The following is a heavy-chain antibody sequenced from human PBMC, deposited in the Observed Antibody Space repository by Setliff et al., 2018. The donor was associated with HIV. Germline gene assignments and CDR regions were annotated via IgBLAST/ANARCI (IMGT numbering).Heavy chain of an antibody. Sequence: PGGSLRLSCAASGFTLSNYAMHWVRQAPGKGLEWVSLISYDGSNKCYADSVKGRFAISIDTSKNTLYLQMNSLRAEDTAVYYCARGDYSFWSGYLYWGQGTLVTVSS. D-gene: IGHD3-3*01. CDR1: GFTLSNYA. CDR2: ISYDGSNK. CDR3: ARGDYSFWSGYLY. V-gene: IGHV3-30*09. J-gene: IGHJ4*02.